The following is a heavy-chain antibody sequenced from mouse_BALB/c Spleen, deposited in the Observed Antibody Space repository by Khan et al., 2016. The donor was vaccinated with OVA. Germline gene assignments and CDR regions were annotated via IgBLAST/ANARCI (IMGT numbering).Heavy chain of an antibody. CDR2: IWGDGST. Sequence: QVQLKESGPGLVAPSQSLSITCTVSGFSLTGYGVSWVRQPPGKGLEWLGMIWGDGSTDYNSALKYRLSISKDNSKSQVFLKMISLQTDDTAKYYCARAYYGNYREAMDYWGQGTSVTVSA. CDR1: GFSLTGYG. J-gene: IGHJ4*01. V-gene: IGHV2-6-7*01. CDR3: ARAYYGNYREAMDY. D-gene: IGHD2-10*01.